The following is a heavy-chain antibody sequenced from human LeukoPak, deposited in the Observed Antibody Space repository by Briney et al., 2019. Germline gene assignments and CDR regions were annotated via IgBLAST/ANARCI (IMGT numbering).Heavy chain of an antibody. D-gene: IGHD5-12*01. J-gene: IGHJ4*02. CDR1: GLTFSSYG. CDR2: IWSDVTNK. Sequence: AGGSLRLSCAASGLTFSSYGMHWVRQAPGKGLEWVAVIWSDVTNKLYAASVKVRFTISRDNSKNTMYMQMNSLRADDTAVYYCARAPSGYVYFDYWGQGTLVTVSS. V-gene: IGHV3-33*01. CDR3: ARAPSGYVYFDY.